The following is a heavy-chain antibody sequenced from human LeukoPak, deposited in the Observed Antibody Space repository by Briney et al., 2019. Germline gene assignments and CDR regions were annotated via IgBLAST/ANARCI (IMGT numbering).Heavy chain of an antibody. CDR3: ATVGLVVPAAIPWFDP. CDR2: ISSSSSSYI. J-gene: IGHJ5*02. Sequence: GGSLRLSCAASGFTFSSYSMNWVRQAPGKGLEWVSSISSSSSSYIYYADSVKGRFTISRDNAKNSLYLQMNSLRAEDTAVYYCATVGLVVPAAIPWFDPWGQGTLVTVSS. CDR1: GFTFSSYS. D-gene: IGHD2-2*01. V-gene: IGHV3-21*01.